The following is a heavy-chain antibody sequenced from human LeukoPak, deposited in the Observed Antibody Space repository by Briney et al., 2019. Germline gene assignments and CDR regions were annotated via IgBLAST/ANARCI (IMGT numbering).Heavy chain of an antibody. D-gene: IGHD2-2*02. CDR3: ASFSIVVVPAAILGDAFDI. CDR2: INPNSGGT. V-gene: IGHV1-2*02. Sequence: ASVKVSCKASGYTFTGYYMHWVRQAPGQGLEWMGWINPNSGGTNYAQKFQGRVTMTRDTSISTAYMERSRLRSDDTAVYYCASFSIVVVPAAILGDAFDIWGQGTMVTVSS. CDR1: GYTFTGYY. J-gene: IGHJ3*02.